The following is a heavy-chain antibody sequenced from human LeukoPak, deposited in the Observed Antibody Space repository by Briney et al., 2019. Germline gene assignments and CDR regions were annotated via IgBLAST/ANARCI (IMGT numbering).Heavy chain of an antibody. V-gene: IGHV3-23*01. D-gene: IGHD2/OR15-2a*01. CDR2: ISGSGAST. CDR1: GFSFGDYG. Sequence: PGRSLRLSCTASGFSFGDYGMSWVRHAPGKGLEWVSAISGSGASTFYADSVKGRFTISRDNSKNTLYLQMSSLRAEDTAVYYCASPRDISTDYFDYWGQGTLVTVSS. CDR3: ASPRDISTDYFDY. J-gene: IGHJ4*02.